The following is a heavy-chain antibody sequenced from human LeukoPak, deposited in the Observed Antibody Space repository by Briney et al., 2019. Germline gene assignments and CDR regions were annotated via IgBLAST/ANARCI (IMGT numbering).Heavy chain of an antibody. V-gene: IGHV1-69*01. Sequence: RRASVKVSCKASGGTFSSYAISWVRQAPGQGLEWMGGIIPIFGTANYAQKFQGRVTITADESTSTAYMELSSLRSEDTAVYYCARGLITTVTSFLYYYYMDVWGKGTTVTVSS. CDR3: ARGLITTVTSFLYYYYMDV. J-gene: IGHJ6*03. D-gene: IGHD4-11*01. CDR1: GGTFSSYA. CDR2: IIPIFGTA.